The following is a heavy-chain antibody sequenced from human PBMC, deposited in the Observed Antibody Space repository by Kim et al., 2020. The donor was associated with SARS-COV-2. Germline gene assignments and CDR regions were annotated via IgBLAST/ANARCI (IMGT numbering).Heavy chain of an antibody. D-gene: IGHD4-17*01. V-gene: IGHV1-2*06. CDR3: TVAQTRTFGP. J-gene: IGHJ5*02. Sequence: ASVKVSCKASGYTFTGYYIHWLRQAPGQGLEWVGRINPNSGAINYAPKIQGRVTLTRDTSISTAYMELTRLRSDDTAVYFCTVAQTRTFGPWGQGTLVTVSS. CDR2: INPNSGAI. CDR1: GYTFTGYY.